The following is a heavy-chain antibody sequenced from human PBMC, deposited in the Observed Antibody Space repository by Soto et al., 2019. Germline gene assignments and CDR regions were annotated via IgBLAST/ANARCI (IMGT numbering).Heavy chain of an antibody. CDR1: GGYFSGYY. D-gene: IGHD2-8*02. Sequence: QVQLQQWGAGLLKPSETLSLTCAVYGGYFSGYYWTWIRQPPGTGQEWIGEINHSGSTNYNPSLTNRVTISVDSSTTQFSLNLPSVNSADTSFYYCARDKITGLFDYWGQGTLVNVSS. J-gene: IGHJ4*02. CDR2: INHSGST. CDR3: ARDKITGLFDY. V-gene: IGHV4-34*01.